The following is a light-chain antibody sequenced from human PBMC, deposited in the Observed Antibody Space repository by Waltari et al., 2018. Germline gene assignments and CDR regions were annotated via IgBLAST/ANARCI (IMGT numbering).Light chain of an antibody. CDR1: ELPRQN. V-gene: IGLV3-25*03. Sequence: SYELTQPPSVSVSPGQTARITCSGDELPRQNAYWYQQKSRQAPVVVIYKDKERPSGIPERFSGSSSGTTVSLTISGVLAEDEADYYCQSLDRSGTVIFGGGTTLTVL. CDR2: KDK. CDR3: QSLDRSGTVI. J-gene: IGLJ2*01.